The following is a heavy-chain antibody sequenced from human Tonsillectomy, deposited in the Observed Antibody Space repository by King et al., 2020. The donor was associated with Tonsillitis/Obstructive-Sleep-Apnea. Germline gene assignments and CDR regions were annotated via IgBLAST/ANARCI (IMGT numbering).Heavy chain of an antibody. D-gene: IGHD2-2*01. CDR1: GGSFSGYY. V-gene: IGHV4-34*01. CDR2: INHSGST. Sequence: VQLQQWGAGLLKPSEPLSLTCAVYGGSFSGYYWSWIRQPPGKGLEWIGEINHSGSTNYNPSLKSRVTISVDTSKNQFSLKLSSVTAADTAVYYCAREYCSSTSCYAGDYWGQGTLVTVSS. CDR3: AREYCSSTSCYAGDY. J-gene: IGHJ4*02.